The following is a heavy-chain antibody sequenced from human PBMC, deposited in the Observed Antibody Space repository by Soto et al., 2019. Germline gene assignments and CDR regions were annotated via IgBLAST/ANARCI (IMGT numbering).Heavy chain of an antibody. J-gene: IGHJ6*02. CDR2: IIPIFGTA. CDR3: ARGLGAERADYYGMDV. V-gene: IGHV1-69*01. D-gene: IGHD3-16*01. Sequence: QVQLVQSGAEVKKPGSSVKVSCKASGGTFSSYAISWVRQAPGQGLEWMGGIIPIFGTANYAQKFQGRVTITVDECTSTAYMELSSLRSEDTAVYYCARGLGAERADYYGMDVWGQGTTVTVSS. CDR1: GGTFSSYA.